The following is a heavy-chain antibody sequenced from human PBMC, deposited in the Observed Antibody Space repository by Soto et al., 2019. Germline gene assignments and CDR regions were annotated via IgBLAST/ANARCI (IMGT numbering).Heavy chain of an antibody. CDR1: GYTFTGYY. V-gene: IGHV1-2*02. J-gene: IGHJ6*02. CDR3: ARDLEVFVVPAVQYGMDV. Sequence: AAVKVSCKASGYTFTGYYMHWVRQAPGQGLEWMGWINPNSGGTNYAQKFQGRVTMTRDTSISTAYMELSRLRSDDTAVYYCARDLEVFVVPAVQYGMDVWGQGTPVTVSS. CDR2: INPNSGGT. D-gene: IGHD2-2*01.